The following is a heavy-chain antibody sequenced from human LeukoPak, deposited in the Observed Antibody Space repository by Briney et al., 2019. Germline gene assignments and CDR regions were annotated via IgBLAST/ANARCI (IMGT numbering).Heavy chain of an antibody. J-gene: IGHJ5*02. Sequence: SETLSLTCTVSGGSIISNSYYWGWIRQPPGKGLEWIGSIYYSGSTYYNPSLKSRVSISVDTSKNQFSLKLSSVTAADTAVYYCARDLSMADLGWFDPWGQGTLVTVSS. V-gene: IGHV4-39*07. D-gene: IGHD2-8*01. CDR2: IYYSGST. CDR1: GGSIISNSYY. CDR3: ARDLSMADLGWFDP.